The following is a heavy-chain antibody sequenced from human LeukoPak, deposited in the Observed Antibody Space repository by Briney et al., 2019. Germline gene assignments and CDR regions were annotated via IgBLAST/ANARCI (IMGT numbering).Heavy chain of an antibody. J-gene: IGHJ3*02. D-gene: IGHD3-22*01. Sequence: GGSLRLSCAASGFTFSSYSMNWVRQAPGKGLEWVSSISSSISYIYYADSVKGRFTISRDNAKNSLYLQVNSLRAHDTAVYYCARGYYDSSGRAFDIWGQGTMVTVSS. CDR2: ISSSISYI. V-gene: IGHV3-21*01. CDR3: ARGYYDSSGRAFDI. CDR1: GFTFSSYS.